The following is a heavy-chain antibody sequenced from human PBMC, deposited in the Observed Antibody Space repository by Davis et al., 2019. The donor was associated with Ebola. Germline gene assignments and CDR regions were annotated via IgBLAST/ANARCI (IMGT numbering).Heavy chain of an antibody. CDR2: IIPVFRTA. CDR1: GDTLTSYA. V-gene: IGHV1-69*13. J-gene: IGHJ4*02. CDR3: AHLGPQRYCSGGGCHGYLDY. D-gene: IGHD2-15*01. Sequence: SVKVSCKAVGDTLTSYAMTWVRQAPGQGLEWVGGIIPVFRTASHAQKFQGRVTITADESTRTAYMELNGLRSEDTAVYYCAHLGPQRYCSGGGCHGYLDYWGQGTLVTVSS.